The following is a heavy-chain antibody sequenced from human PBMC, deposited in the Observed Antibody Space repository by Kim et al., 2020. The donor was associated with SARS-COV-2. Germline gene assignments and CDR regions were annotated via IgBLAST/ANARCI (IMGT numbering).Heavy chain of an antibody. Sequence: SQTLSLSCAISGDSVSSNSAAWNWIRQSPSRGLEWLGRTYYRSKWYNDYAVSVKSRITINPDTSKNQFSLQLNSVTPEGTAVYYCAREGGSSWPYYYYGMDVGGQGTTVTVPS. CDR2: TYYRSKWYN. CDR3: AREGGSSWPYYYYGMDV. J-gene: IGHJ6*02. CDR1: GDSVSSNSAA. D-gene: IGHD6-13*01. V-gene: IGHV6-1*01.